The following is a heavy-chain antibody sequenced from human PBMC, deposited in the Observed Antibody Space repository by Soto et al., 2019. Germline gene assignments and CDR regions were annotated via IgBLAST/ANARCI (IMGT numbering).Heavy chain of an antibody. CDR1: GGSISSSSYY. Sequence: QLQLQESGPGLVKPSETLSLTCTVSGGSISSSSYYWGWIRQPPGKGLEWIGSIYYSGSTYYNPSLKSRVTISVDTSKIQFSLELSSVTAADTAVYYCAKGGSGSYSNAFDIWGQGTMVTVSS. J-gene: IGHJ3*02. CDR2: IYYSGST. D-gene: IGHD3-10*01. V-gene: IGHV4-39*01. CDR3: AKGGSGSYSNAFDI.